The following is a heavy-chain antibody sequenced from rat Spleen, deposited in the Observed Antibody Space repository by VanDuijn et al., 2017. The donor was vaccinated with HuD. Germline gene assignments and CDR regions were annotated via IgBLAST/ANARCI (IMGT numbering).Heavy chain of an antibody. J-gene: IGHJ3*01. V-gene: IGHV5-7*01. D-gene: IGHD5-1*01. Sequence: EVQLVESGGDLVQPGRSLKLSCAASGFTFTDYNMAWVRQAPKKGLEWVATITYDGSGTYYRDSVKGRFTISRDNAKNTLYLQMDSLRSEDTATYYCAANWGGFVYWGQGTLVTVSS. CDR3: AANWGGFVY. CDR2: ITYDGSGT. CDR1: GFTFTDYN.